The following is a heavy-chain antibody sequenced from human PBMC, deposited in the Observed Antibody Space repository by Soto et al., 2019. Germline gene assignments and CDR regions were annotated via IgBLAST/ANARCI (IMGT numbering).Heavy chain of an antibody. Sequence: SETLSLTCTVSGGSISSYYWSWIRQPPGKGLEWIGYIYYSGSTNYNPSLKGRVTISVDTSKNQFSLKLSSVTAADTAVYYCARALYYDFWSGPEPYYYYYMDVWGKGTTVTVSS. CDR3: ARALYYDFWSGPEPYYYYYMDV. V-gene: IGHV4-59*01. CDR1: GGSISSYY. D-gene: IGHD3-3*01. CDR2: IYYSGST. J-gene: IGHJ6*03.